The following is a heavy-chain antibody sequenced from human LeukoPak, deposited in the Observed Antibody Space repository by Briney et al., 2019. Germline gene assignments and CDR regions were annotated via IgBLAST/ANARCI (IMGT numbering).Heavy chain of an antibody. CDR2: ISGGVT. V-gene: IGHV3-23*01. D-gene: IGHD2-2*01. Sequence: GGSLRLSCAASGFTFNNYAMNWVRQAPGKGLEWVSAISGGVTYYADSVKGRFTISRDNSKNTLYLQMNSLRAEDTAVYYCAKEAVVPAATDYWGQGTLVTVSS. CDR1: GFTFNNYA. CDR3: AKEAVVPAATDY. J-gene: IGHJ4*02.